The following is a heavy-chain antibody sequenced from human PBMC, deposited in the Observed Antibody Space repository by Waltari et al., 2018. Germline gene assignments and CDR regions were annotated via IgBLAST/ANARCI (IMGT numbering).Heavy chain of an antibody. CDR2: SIPILGIA. Sequence: QVQLVQSGAEVKKPGSSVKVSCKASGGTFSSYTISWVRQAPGQGLEWMGRSIPILGIANYAQKLQGRVTMTTDTSTSTAYMELRSLRSDDTAVYYCARDRGSIADDYWGQGTLVTVSS. D-gene: IGHD2-15*01. J-gene: IGHJ4*02. CDR1: GGTFSSYT. V-gene: IGHV1-69*08. CDR3: ARDRGSIADDY.